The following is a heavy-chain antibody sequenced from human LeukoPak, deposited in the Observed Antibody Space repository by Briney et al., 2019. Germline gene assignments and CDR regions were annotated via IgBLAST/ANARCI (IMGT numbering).Heavy chain of an antibody. V-gene: IGHV5-51*01. J-gene: IGHJ4*02. Sequence: PGESLKISCKGSGYSFTSYWIGWVRQMPGKGLEWMGIIYPGDSDTRYSPSFQGQVTISADKSISTAYLQWSSLKASDTAMYYCATAPALVRECFDYWGQGTLVTVSS. D-gene: IGHD6-13*01. CDR1: GYSFTSYW. CDR2: IYPGDSDT. CDR3: ATAPALVRECFDY.